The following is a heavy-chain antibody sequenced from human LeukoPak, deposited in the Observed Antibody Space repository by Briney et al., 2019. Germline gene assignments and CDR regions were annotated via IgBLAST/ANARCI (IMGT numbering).Heavy chain of an antibody. V-gene: IGHV3-53*01. CDR2: SYSGCST. CDR3: AKGYNYAYEY. J-gene: IGHJ4*02. Sequence: GGPLSLSCGASRFTVSSSYMSWVRQAPGEGLECVSLSYSGCSTYYAASVKGRFTISRNNSKNTLYLQMNSLRPEDTAVYYCAKGYNYAYEYWGQGTLVTVSS. D-gene: IGHD5-18*01. CDR1: RFTVSSSY.